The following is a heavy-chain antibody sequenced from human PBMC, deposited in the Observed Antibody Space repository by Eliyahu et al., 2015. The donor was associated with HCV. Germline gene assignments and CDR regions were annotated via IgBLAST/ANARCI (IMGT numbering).Heavy chain of an antibody. Sequence: QVQLQESGPGLVKPSETLSLTCTVSGGXIXTYXWSWIRQPPGXGLEWIGYIHYXGSTNYNPPPKSRVTXSVDXSKNQFSLNLTSVTAADTAVYYCASGGGGIAVAGTGGWFDPWGQGTLVIVSS. CDR2: IHYXGST. CDR1: GGXIXTYX. J-gene: IGHJ5*02. D-gene: IGHD6-19*01. CDR3: ASGGGGIAVAGTGGWFDP. V-gene: IGHV4-59*01.